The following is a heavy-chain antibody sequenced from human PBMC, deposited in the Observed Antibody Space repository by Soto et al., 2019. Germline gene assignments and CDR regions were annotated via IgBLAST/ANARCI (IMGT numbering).Heavy chain of an antibody. CDR2: IKQDGSQK. D-gene: IGHD6-13*01. J-gene: IGHJ4*02. CDR1: GFTSSDYW. V-gene: IGHV3-7*01. CDR3: ARRSWYDY. Sequence: EVQLVESGGGLVQPGGSLRLSCAASGFTSSDYWMSWVRQAPGKGLEWVANIKQDGSQKFYVDSVKGRFTISRDNAKNSLYLQMNSLRAEDTAVYYCARRSWYDYWGQGTLVTVSS.